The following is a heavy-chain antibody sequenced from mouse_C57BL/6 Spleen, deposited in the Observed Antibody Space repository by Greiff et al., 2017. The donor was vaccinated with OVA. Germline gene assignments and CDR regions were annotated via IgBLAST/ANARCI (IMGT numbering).Heavy chain of an antibody. V-gene: IGHV1-26*01. Sequence: EVKLQQSGPELVKPGASVKISCKASGYTFTDYYMNWVKQSHGKSLEWIGDINPNNGGTSYNQKFKGKATLTVDKSSSTAYMELRSLTSEDSAVYYCARSAQATDAMDYWGQGTSVTVSS. CDR2: INPNNGGT. D-gene: IGHD3-2*02. CDR3: ARSAQATDAMDY. J-gene: IGHJ4*01. CDR1: GYTFTDYY.